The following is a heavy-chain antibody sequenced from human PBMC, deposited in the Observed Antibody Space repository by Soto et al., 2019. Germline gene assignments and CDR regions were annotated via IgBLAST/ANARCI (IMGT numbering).Heavy chain of an antibody. V-gene: IGHV3-11*01. CDR1: GITFSDCY. Sequence: QVHLVESGGGLVKPGWSLRLSCAASGITFSDCYMNWIRQAPGKGLEWVSYMSSSGNNIKYAGSVGGRFTVSRDNAKNSLDLQMNSLRNEDPAIYYCSRVRFGQWGYAMDVWGQGTTVTVSS. CDR3: SRVRFGQWGYAMDV. D-gene: IGHD2-15*01. J-gene: IGHJ6*02. CDR2: MSSSGNNI.